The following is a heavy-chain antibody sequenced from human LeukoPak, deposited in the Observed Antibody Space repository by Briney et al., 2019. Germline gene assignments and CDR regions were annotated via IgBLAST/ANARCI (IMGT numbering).Heavy chain of an antibody. CDR1: GYSFTNYR. CDR2: IYPGDSDT. Sequence: GESLKISCQVSGYSFTNYRIGWVRQMPGKGLEWMGIIYPGDSDTRYSPSFQGQVTISADKSISTAYLQWSSLKASDTAMYYCARRIAATGRGYFDYWGQGTLVTVSS. J-gene: IGHJ4*02. D-gene: IGHD6-13*01. CDR3: ARRIAATGRGYFDY. V-gene: IGHV5-51*01.